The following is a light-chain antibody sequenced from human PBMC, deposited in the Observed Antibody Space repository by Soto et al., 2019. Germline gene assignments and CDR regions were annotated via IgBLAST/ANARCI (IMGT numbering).Light chain of an antibody. V-gene: IGLV3-21*02. CDR1: NIGSES. CDR2: DES. CDR3: QVRDTSSHHRV. Sequence: SYELTRPPSVSVAPGQTATITCGGNNIGSESVHWYQQKPGQAPVLVVYDESDRPSGIPERFSGSSSGNTATLTISRVEAGDEADYYCQVRDTSSHHRVFGGGTKLTVL. J-gene: IGLJ3*02.